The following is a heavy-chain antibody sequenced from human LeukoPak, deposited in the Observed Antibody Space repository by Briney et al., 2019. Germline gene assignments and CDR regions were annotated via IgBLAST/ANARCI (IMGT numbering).Heavy chain of an antibody. J-gene: IGHJ4*02. V-gene: IGHV3-74*01. CDR3: VREPYCSGGSCYTSGFDC. D-gene: IGHD2-15*01. CDR2: IKNDGSRT. CDR1: GVTFSRYW. Sequence: QPGGSLRLSCAASGVTFSRYWMNWVRQAQGKGLVWVSRIKNDGSRTTYADAVKGRFTISRDNATNTLYLQMNSLSADDTAVYYGVREPYCSGGSCYTSGFDCWLQATMASVCS.